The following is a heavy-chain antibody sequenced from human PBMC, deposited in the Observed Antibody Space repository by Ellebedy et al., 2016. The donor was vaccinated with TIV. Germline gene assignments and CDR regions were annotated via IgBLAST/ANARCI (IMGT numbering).Heavy chain of an antibody. Sequence: AASVKVSCKASGYTFTSYYMHWVRQAPGQGLEWMAWMNPDSGNTGSAQKFQGRLTMTTDTSISTAYMELSSLRSEDTAVYYCARDYGDYVPFDPWGQGTLVTVSP. V-gene: IGHV1-8*02. J-gene: IGHJ5*02. D-gene: IGHD4-17*01. CDR1: GYTFTSYY. CDR2: MNPDSGNT. CDR3: ARDYGDYVPFDP.